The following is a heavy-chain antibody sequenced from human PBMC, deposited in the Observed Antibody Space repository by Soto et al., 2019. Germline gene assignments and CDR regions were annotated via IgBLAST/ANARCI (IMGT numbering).Heavy chain of an antibody. CDR2: IYYSGST. CDR1: GGSISSFY. D-gene: IGHD6-6*01. V-gene: IGHV4-59*06. Sequence: SETLSLTCTVSGGSISSFYWSWIRQPAGKGLEWIGYIYYSGSTYYNPSLKSRVTISVDTSKNQFSLKLSSVTAADTAVYYCAREYSSSSVYGMDVWGQGTTVTVSS. CDR3: AREYSSSSVYGMDV. J-gene: IGHJ6*02.